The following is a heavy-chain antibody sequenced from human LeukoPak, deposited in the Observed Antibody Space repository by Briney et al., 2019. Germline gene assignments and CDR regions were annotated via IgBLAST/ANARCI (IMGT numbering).Heavy chain of an antibody. V-gene: IGHV3-23*01. CDR3: AKDRDWGRRGYYFDY. Sequence: GGSLRLSCAASGFTFSSYAMSWVRQAPGKGLEWVSAISGSGGSTYYADSVKGRFTISRDNSKNTLYLQMNSLRAEDTAVYYCAKDRDWGRRGYYFDYWGQGTLVTVSS. CDR1: GFTFSSYA. D-gene: IGHD7-27*01. CDR2: ISGSGGST. J-gene: IGHJ4*02.